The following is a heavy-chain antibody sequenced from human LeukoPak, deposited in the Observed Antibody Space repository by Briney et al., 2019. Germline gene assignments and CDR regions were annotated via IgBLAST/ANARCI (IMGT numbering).Heavy chain of an antibody. V-gene: IGHV3-48*01. CDR1: GFTFSNYW. CDR3: ARSTSGTFDY. D-gene: IGHD6-13*01. J-gene: IGHJ4*02. CDR2: ITSDRRTI. Sequence: PGGSLRLSCAASGFTFSNYWMNWVRQAPGKGLEWVSYITSDRRTISYADPVKGRFTISRDNDKRLLYLQMDSLRAGDTAIYYCARSTSGTFDYWGQGMLVTVSS.